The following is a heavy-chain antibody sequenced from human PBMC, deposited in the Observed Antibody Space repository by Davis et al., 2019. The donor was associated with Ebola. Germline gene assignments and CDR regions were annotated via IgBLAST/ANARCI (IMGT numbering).Heavy chain of an antibody. Sequence: SETLSPTCTVPGGSISSYYWSWIRQPPGKVLEWIGYIYYSGSTNYNPSLKSRVTISVDTSKNQFSLKLSSVTAADTALYYCARDYYYYGMDVWGQGTTVTVSS. CDR1: GGSISSYY. J-gene: IGHJ6*02. V-gene: IGHV4-59*01. CDR3: ARDYYYYGMDV. CDR2: IYYSGST.